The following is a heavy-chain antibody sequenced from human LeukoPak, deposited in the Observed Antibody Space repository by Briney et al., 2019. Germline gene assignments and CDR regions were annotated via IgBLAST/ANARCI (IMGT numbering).Heavy chain of an antibody. J-gene: IGHJ3*02. CDR3: ARSGYSYGADAFDI. D-gene: IGHD5-18*01. CDR2: IYYSGTT. CDR1: GGSISSYY. V-gene: IGHV4-59*01. Sequence: SETLSLTCTVSGGSISSYYWSWIRQPPGKGLEWIGYIYYSGTTNYNPSLKSRVTISVDTSKNQFSLKLSSVTAADTGVYYCARSGYSYGADAFDIWGQGTMVTVSS.